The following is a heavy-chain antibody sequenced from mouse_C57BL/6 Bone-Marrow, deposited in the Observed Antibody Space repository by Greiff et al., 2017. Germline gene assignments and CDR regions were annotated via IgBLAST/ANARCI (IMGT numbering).Heavy chain of an antibody. Sequence: EVQVVESGGDLVKPGGSLKLSCAASGFTFSSYGMSWVRQTPDKRLEWVATISSGGSYTYYPDSVKGRFTISRDNAKNTVYLQMSSLKSEDTAMYYWARPHDHDWFAYWGQGTLVTVSA. J-gene: IGHJ3*01. CDR3: ARPHDHDWFAY. CDR1: GFTFSSYG. V-gene: IGHV5-6*01. CDR2: ISSGGSYT. D-gene: IGHD2-4*01.